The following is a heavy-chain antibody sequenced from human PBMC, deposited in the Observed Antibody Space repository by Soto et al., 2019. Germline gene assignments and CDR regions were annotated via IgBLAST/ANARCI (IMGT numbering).Heavy chain of an antibody. J-gene: IGHJ4*02. Sequence: EVQLVESGGGLVQPGGSLRLSCAASGFTVSSNYMSWVRQAPGQGLEWVSVIYSGCSTYYADSVKGRFTISRDNSKNTLYLQMNSLRAEDTAVYYCARAYYYGSGSRTRYYFDYWGQGTLVTVSS. CDR2: IYSGCST. CDR1: GFTVSSNY. D-gene: IGHD3-10*01. V-gene: IGHV3-66*01. CDR3: ARAYYYGSGSRTRYYFDY.